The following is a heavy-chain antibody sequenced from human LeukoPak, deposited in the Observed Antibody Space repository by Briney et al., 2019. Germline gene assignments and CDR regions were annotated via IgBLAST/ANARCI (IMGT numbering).Heavy chain of an antibody. CDR2: INPNSGGT. Sequence: GASVKVSCKASGYTFTGYNMHWVRQAPGQGLEWMGWINPNSGGTNYAQKFQGRVTMTRDTSISTAYMELSRLRSDDTAVYYCARSSGVWLHTQGDYMDVWGKGTTVTVS. CDR1: GYTFTGYN. D-gene: IGHD5-24*01. CDR3: ARSSGVWLHTQGDYMDV. V-gene: IGHV1-2*02. J-gene: IGHJ6*03.